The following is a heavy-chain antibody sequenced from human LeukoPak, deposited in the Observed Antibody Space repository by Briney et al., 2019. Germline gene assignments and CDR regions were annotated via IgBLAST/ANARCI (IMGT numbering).Heavy chain of an antibody. CDR1: GGTFSNYA. CDR3: AREGPPGDTNPHFDY. D-gene: IGHD3-10*01. Sequence: ASVKVSCKASGGTFSNYAISWVRQAPGQGLEWMGWINPNSAVTNYAQKFQGRVTMTRDTSINTAYMELSRLRSDDTAVYYCAREGPPGDTNPHFDYWGQGTLVTVSS. V-gene: IGHV1-2*02. J-gene: IGHJ4*02. CDR2: INPNSAVT.